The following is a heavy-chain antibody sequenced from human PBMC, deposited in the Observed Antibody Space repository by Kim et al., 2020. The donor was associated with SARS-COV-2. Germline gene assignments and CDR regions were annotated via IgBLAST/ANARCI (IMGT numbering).Heavy chain of an antibody. Sequence: SETLSLTCTVSGGSISSSSYYWGWIRQPPGKGLEWIGSIYYSGSTYYNPSLKSRVTISVDTSKNQFSLKLSSVTAADTAVYYCARHGDCSGGSCYSGYYYYYGMDVWGQGTTVTVSS. J-gene: IGHJ6*02. CDR2: IYYSGST. V-gene: IGHV4-39*01. D-gene: IGHD2-15*01. CDR3: ARHGDCSGGSCYSGYYYYYGMDV. CDR1: GGSISSSSYY.